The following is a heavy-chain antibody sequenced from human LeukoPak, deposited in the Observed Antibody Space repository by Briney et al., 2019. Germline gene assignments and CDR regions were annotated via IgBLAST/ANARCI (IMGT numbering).Heavy chain of an antibody. CDR3: ARDPGYDSSGRGLYYYCYMDV. J-gene: IGHJ6*03. Sequence: PSETLSLTCTVSGGSISSYYWSWIRQPAGKGLEWIGRIYASGSTNYNPSLKSRVTMSVDTSKSQFSLKLISVTAADTAVYYCARDPGYDSSGRGLYYYCYMDVWGKGTTVTVSS. CDR2: IYASGST. V-gene: IGHV4-4*07. CDR1: GGSISSYY. D-gene: IGHD3-22*01.